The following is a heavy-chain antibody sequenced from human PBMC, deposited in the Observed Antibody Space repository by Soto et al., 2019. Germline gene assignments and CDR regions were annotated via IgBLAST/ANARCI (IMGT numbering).Heavy chain of an antibody. CDR3: TRGQLALYYYYGMDV. CDR2: IWYDGSNK. Sequence: GGSLRLSCAASGFTFSSYGMHWVRQAPGKGLEWVAVIWYDGSNKYYADSVKGRFTISRDNSKNTLYLQMNSLRAEDTAVYYCTRGQLALYYYYGMDVWGQGTTVTVSS. D-gene: IGHD6-6*01. J-gene: IGHJ6*02. V-gene: IGHV3-33*01. CDR1: GFTFSSYG.